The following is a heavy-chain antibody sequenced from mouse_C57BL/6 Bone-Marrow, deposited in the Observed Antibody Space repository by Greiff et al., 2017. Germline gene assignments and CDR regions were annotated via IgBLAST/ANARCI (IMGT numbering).Heavy chain of an antibody. CDR2: IDPSDSYT. CDR3: ASSDYSNYVGVYYYAMDY. D-gene: IGHD2-5*01. Sequence: QVQLQQPGAELVMPGASVKLSCKASGYTFTSYWMHWVKQRPGQGLEWIGEIDPSDSYTNYNQKFKGKSTLTVDKSSSTAYMQLSSLTSEDSAVYYCASSDYSNYVGVYYYAMDYWGQGTSVTVSS. V-gene: IGHV1-69*01. CDR1: GYTFTSYW. J-gene: IGHJ4*01.